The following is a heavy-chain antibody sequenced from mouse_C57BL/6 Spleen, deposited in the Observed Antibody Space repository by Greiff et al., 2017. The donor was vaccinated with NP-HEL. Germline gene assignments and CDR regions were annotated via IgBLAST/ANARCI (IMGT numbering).Heavy chain of an antibody. J-gene: IGHJ2*01. CDR1: GYTFTSYW. V-gene: IGHV1-72*01. CDR3: ARSKVYYYGRSHYYFDS. D-gene: IGHD1-1*01. CDR2: IDPNSGGT. Sequence: QVQLQQSGAELVKPGASVKLSCKASGYTFTSYWMHWVKQRPGRGLEWIGRIDPNSGGTKYNEKFKSKATLTVDKPSSTAYMQLSSLTSEDSASYYCARSKVYYYGRSHYYFDSWGQGTTLTVSS.